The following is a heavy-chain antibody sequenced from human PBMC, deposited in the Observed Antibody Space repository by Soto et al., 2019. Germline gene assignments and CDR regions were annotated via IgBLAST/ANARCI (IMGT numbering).Heavy chain of an antibody. J-gene: IGHJ6*02. CDR1: GFTFSSYG. D-gene: IGHD2-15*01. CDR3: AREGDIVVVVAAKYGMDV. Sequence: PGGSLRLSCAASGFTFSSYGMHWVRQAPGKGLEWVAVIWYDGSNKYYADSVKGRFTISRDNSKNTLYLQMNSLRAEDTAVYYWAREGDIVVVVAAKYGMDVWGQGTTVTVSS. CDR2: IWYDGSNK. V-gene: IGHV3-33*01.